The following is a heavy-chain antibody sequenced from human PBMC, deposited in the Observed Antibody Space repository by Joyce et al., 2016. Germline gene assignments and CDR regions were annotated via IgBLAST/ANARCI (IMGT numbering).Heavy chain of an antibody. CDR3: ARVHLVAAANSRGYYYYGMDV. CDR1: GFTFSSYA. D-gene: IGHD6-13*01. Sequence: QVQLVESGGGAVQHGRSLRLSCAASGFTFSSYAMHWVRQAPGKGLEWVGVISKDGSSQDDADSAQDRFNISRDNSKNTFYLQINSLRAEDTAVYFCARVHLVAAANSRGYYYYGMDVWGQGTTVTVSS. J-gene: IGHJ6*02. V-gene: IGHV3-30*04. CDR2: ISKDGSSQ.